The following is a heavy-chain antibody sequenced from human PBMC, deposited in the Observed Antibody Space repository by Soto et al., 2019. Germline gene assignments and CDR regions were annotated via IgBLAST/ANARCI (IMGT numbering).Heavy chain of an antibody. V-gene: IGHV3-48*03. CDR1: GFTFSYYE. J-gene: IGHJ5*02. CDR3: ARDTGRASADL. Sequence: EVQLAESGGDLVQPGGSLRLSCVGSGFTFSYYEMNWVRQAPGKGLERVAFISHTDRLTHYPDSVKGRSTISRDNAQNSVYLEMTSLRVEDTGVYYCARDTGRASADLWGQGTLVTVSS. CDR2: ISHTDRLT. D-gene: IGHD6-13*01.